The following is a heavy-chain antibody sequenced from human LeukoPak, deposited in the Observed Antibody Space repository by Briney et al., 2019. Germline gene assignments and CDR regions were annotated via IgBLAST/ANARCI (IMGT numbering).Heavy chain of an antibody. J-gene: IGHJ4*02. V-gene: IGHV1-46*01. Sequence: ASVKVSCKASGYTFTSYYMHWVRQAPGQGLEWMGIINPSGGSASYAQKFQDRVTMTRDTSTSTVYMELSSLRSEDTAVYYCASRIAAAGFDYWGQGTLVTVSS. D-gene: IGHD6-13*01. CDR1: GYTFTSYY. CDR3: ASRIAAAGFDY. CDR2: INPSGGSA.